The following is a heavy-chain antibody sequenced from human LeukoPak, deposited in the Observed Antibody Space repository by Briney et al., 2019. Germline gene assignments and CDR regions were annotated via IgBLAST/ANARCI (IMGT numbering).Heavy chain of an antibody. CDR3: ARHRSGVVVPAADDAFHI. CDR1: GYSISSGYY. CDR2: IYHSGST. J-gene: IGHJ3*02. D-gene: IGHD2-2*01. V-gene: IGHV4-38-2*01. Sequence: SETLSLTCAVSGYSISSGYYWGWIRQPPGKGLEWIGSIYHSGSTLYNPSLKSLVPISVHTSKNPFSLKLSSVTAADTALYYCARHRSGVVVPAADDAFHIWPQGTMVTVSS.